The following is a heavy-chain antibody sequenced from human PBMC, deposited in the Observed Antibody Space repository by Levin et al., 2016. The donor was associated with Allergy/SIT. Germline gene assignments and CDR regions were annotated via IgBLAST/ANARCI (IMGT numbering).Heavy chain of an antibody. D-gene: IGHD2-15*01. CDR3: ARADCSGDHNCYFKQHFAS. CDR1: GFISSDHY. V-gene: IGHV3-11*05. CDR2: ISRSSATSSSYT. Sequence: GESLKISCAASGFISSDHYMSWIRQAPGKGLQWLSYISRSSATSSSYTNYADSVKGRFTISRDDAKNSLYLQMNSLRAEDTALYYCARADCSGDHNCYFKQHFASWGQGTLVTVSS. J-gene: IGHJ4*02.